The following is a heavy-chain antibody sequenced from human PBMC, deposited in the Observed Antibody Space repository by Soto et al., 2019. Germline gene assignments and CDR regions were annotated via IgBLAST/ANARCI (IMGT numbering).Heavy chain of an antibody. CDR3: ARGGAGYYGMDV. Sequence: AGGSLRLSCAASGFTFSSYDMHWVRQATGKGLEWVSAIGTAGDTYYPGSVKGRFTISRENAKNSLYLQMNSLRAGDTAVYYCARGGAGYYGMDVWGQGTTVTVSS. CDR2: IGTAGDT. J-gene: IGHJ6*02. D-gene: IGHD3-10*01. V-gene: IGHV3-13*01. CDR1: GFTFSSYD.